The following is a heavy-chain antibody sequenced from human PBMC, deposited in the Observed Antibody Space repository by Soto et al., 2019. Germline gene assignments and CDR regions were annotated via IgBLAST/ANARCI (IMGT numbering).Heavy chain of an antibody. D-gene: IGHD6-25*01. Sequence: QAQVVQSGAEVKKPGASVKVSCKASGYTFTSYSMHWVRQAPGQGLEWMGLINPSGGSTNYAQKSRRRVTSTRDTAKPTLYCGSSGQRCEAPAIYSCAGARLPLFGRAACGTARGHRWCQGTLVTVSS. CDR3: AGARLPLFGRAACGTARGHR. CDR2: INPSGGST. V-gene: IGHV1-46*01. J-gene: IGHJ5*02. CDR1: GYTFTSYS.